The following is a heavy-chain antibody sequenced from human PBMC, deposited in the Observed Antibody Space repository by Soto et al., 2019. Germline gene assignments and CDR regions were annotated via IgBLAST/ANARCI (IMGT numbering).Heavy chain of an antibody. CDR3: XXXXXXDTTASFDY. CDR2: INPSGGST. V-gene: IGHV1-46*01. CDR1: GYTFTSYY. D-gene: IGHD1-26*01. Sequence: QVQLVQSGAEVKKPGASVKVSCKASGYTFTSYYMHWVRQAPGQGLEWMGIINPSGGSTSYAQKXXXXXXXXXXXXXXXXXXXXXXXXXXXXXXXXXXXXXXXDTTASFDYWGQGTLVTVS. J-gene: IGHJ4*02.